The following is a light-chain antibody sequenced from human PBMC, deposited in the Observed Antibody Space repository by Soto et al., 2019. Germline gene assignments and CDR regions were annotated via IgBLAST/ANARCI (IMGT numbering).Light chain of an antibody. CDR1: SSDVGGYNY. V-gene: IGLV2-14*03. CDR2: DVS. J-gene: IGLJ1*01. CDR3: CSYTSSSPRV. Sequence: QSVLTQPASVSGSPGQWITISCTGTSSDVGGYNYVSWYQHHPGKAPKLMIYDVSNRPSGVSNRFSGSKSDNTASLTISGLQAEDEADYYCCSYTSSSPRVFGTGTKLTVL.